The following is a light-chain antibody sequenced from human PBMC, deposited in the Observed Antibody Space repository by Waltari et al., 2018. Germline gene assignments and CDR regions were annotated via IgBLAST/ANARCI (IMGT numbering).Light chain of an antibody. Sequence: DIQMPQSPSSLSASIGDRLTITCRASHRIGIFLNWYQQKPGKAPKLLISAASSLQSGVPSRFSGSGSGTDFTLTISSLQPEDFATYYCQQSYSTPFTFGPGTKVDIK. J-gene: IGKJ3*01. CDR3: QQSYSTPFT. V-gene: IGKV1-39*01. CDR2: AAS. CDR1: HRIGIF.